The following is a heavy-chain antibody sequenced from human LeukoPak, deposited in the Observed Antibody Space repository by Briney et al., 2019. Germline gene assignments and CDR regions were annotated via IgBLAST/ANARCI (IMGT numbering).Heavy chain of an antibody. D-gene: IGHD3-22*01. Sequence: KFQGRVTITADKSTSTAYMELSSLRSEDTAVYYCARVLGSGSVNWFDPWGQGTLVTVSS. J-gene: IGHJ5*02. CDR3: ARVLGSGSVNWFDP. V-gene: IGHV1-69*04.